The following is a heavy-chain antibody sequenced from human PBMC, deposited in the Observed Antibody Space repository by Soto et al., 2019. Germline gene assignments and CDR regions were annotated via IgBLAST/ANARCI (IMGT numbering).Heavy chain of an antibody. CDR2: MNPGSGKT. CDR3: ARMASSGTLNWFDP. V-gene: IGHV1-8*02. Sequence: ASVKVSCKASGYTFINYDISLVRQATGQGLEWMGWMNPGSGKTGYANKFQGRVTMTRDASTSTAHLELSSLTSEDTAVYYCARMASSGTLNWFDPWGQGTLVTAPQ. J-gene: IGHJ5*02. CDR1: GYTFINYD.